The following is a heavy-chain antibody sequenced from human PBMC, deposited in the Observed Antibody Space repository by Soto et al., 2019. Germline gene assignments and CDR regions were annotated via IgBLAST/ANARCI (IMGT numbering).Heavy chain of an antibody. V-gene: IGHV1-69*13. CDR1: GGTFSSYA. CDR3: ARGRASRPYYYYYGMDV. J-gene: IGHJ6*02. Sequence: GASVKVSCKASGGTFSSYAISWVRQAPGQGLEWMGGIIPIFGTANYAQKFQGRVTITADESTSTAYMELSSLRSEDTAVYYCARGRASRPYYYYYGMDVWGQGTTVTVSS. CDR2: IIPIFGTA.